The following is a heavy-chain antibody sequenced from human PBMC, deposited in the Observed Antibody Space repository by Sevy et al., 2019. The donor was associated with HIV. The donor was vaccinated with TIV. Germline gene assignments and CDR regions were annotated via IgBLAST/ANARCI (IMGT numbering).Heavy chain of an antibody. CDR3: ARGSSSWGYFDY. J-gene: IGHJ4*02. CDR2: IYHSGST. V-gene: IGHV4-30-2*01. CDR1: GGSISSGGYS. Sequence: SDTLSLTCAVSGGSISSGGYSWSWIRQPPGKGLEWIGYIYHSGSTYYNPSLKSRVTISVDRSKNQFSLKLSSVTAADTAVYYCARGSSSWGYFDYWGQGTLVTVSS. D-gene: IGHD6-13*01.